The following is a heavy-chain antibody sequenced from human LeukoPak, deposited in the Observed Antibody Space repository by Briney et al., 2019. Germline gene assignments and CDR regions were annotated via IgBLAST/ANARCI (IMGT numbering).Heavy chain of an antibody. J-gene: IGHJ5*02. CDR3: AHRRGYNWFDP. V-gene: IGHV2-5*01. CDR1: GFSLSTSGMG. CDR2: IYWNDDN. Sequence: ASGPTLVNPTQTLTLTCSFSGFSLSTSGMGLAWIRQPPGKALEWLALIYWNDDNLRSPSLKSRLTIAKDTSKNQVVLTMTNMDPVDTATYYCAHRRGYNWFDPWGQGTLVTVSS.